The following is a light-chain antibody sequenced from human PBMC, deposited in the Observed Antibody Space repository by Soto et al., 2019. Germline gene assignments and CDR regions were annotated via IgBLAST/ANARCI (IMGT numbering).Light chain of an antibody. CDR2: DAS. Sequence: EIVLTQSPATVSLSPGERATLSCRTSQSVSSYLAWYQQKPGQAPRLLIYDASNRATGIPARFSGSGSGTDFTLTISSLEPEDFVVYYCQQRSNFPLTFGGGTKVYIK. V-gene: IGKV3-11*01. CDR1: QSVSSY. CDR3: QQRSNFPLT. J-gene: IGKJ4*01.